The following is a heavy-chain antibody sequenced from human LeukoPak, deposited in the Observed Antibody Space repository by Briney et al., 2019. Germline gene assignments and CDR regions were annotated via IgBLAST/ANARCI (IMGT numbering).Heavy chain of an antibody. CDR1: GFTFSSYG. J-gene: IGHJ4*02. CDR2: IRYDGSNK. Sequence: GGSLRLSCAASGFTFSSYGMHWVRQAPGKGLEWVAFIRYDGSNKYYADSVKGRFTISRDNSRNTLYLLLNTLRVEDTAVYYRAKQSSSTWFLDSWGQGTLVTVSS. CDR3: AKQSSSTWFLDS. V-gene: IGHV3-30*02. D-gene: IGHD6-13*01.